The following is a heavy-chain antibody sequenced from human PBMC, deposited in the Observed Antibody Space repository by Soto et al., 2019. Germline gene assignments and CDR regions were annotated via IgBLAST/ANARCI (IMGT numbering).Heavy chain of an antibody. Sequence: PGGSLRLSCAASGFTFSTYEMNWVRQAPGKGLEWVSYISSSGSTIYYADSVKGRFTISRDNAKNSLYLQMNSLRAEDTAVYYCAREGVIRVYFYYGMDVWGQGTTVNVSS. J-gene: IGHJ6*02. CDR2: ISSSGSTI. CDR1: GFTFSTYE. D-gene: IGHD3-22*01. CDR3: AREGVIRVYFYYGMDV. V-gene: IGHV3-48*03.